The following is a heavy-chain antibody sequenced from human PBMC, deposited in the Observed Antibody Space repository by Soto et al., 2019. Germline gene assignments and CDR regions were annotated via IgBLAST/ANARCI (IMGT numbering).Heavy chain of an antibody. J-gene: IGHJ4*02. CDR1: GYSISSGYY. D-gene: IGHD3-16*01. CDR2: IYHGGST. Sequence: PSETVSLTCAVSGYSISSGYYWGWLRQPPGKGLEWIGSIYHGGSTYYNPSLKSRVTISVDTSKNQLSLRVTSVTAADTAVYYCARGFGRSHFDYWGQGTLVTVSS. CDR3: ARGFGRSHFDY. V-gene: IGHV4-38-2*01.